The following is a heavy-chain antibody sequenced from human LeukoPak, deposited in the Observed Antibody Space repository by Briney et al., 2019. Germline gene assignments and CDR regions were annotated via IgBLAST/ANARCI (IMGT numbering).Heavy chain of an antibody. CDR2: INPRNGGT. D-gene: IGHD2-21*02. Sequence: ASVKVSCKASGYTFIDSHIHWVRQAPGQGLEWMGWINPRNGGTRLAQRLQGRVTMTRHTSTGTVYMELSSLRSDDTAVYYCATKKTPLYCGGDCYSGLGWFDPWGQGTVITVSS. J-gene: IGHJ5*02. CDR3: ATKKTPLYCGGDCYSGLGWFDP. CDR1: GYTFIDSH. V-gene: IGHV1-2*02.